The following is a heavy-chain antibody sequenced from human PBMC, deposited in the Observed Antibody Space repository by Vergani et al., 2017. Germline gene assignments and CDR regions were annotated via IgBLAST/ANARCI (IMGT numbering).Heavy chain of an antibody. CDR2: IGKDGINT. V-gene: IGHV3-30*02. CDR1: GLTFSNFG. CDR3: AKYLRDSTDGLPDS. Sequence: QVQLVESAGGVFQPGGSLRLSCAASGLTFSNFGMHWIRPTPVKGLEWLAYIGKDGINTRYRDAVKGRFTVSRDNSKDILYLQMDSLRSEDTALYYCAKYLRDSTDGLPDSWSPGTLVIVSS. D-gene: IGHD2-21*02. J-gene: IGHJ5*01.